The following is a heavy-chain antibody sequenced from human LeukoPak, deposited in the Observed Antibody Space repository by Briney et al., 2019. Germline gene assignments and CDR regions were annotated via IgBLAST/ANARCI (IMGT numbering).Heavy chain of an antibody. CDR1: GGSISSYY. J-gene: IGHJ4*02. Sequence: SETLSLTCTVSGGSISSYYWSWIRQPPGKGLEWIGYIYYSGSTNYNPSLKSRVTISVDTSKNQFSLKLSSVTAADTAVYYCARGAYSSSSWKPSSLDYWGQGTLVTVSS. CDR3: ARGAYSSSSWKPSSLDY. CDR2: IYYSGST. V-gene: IGHV4-59*01. D-gene: IGHD6-6*01.